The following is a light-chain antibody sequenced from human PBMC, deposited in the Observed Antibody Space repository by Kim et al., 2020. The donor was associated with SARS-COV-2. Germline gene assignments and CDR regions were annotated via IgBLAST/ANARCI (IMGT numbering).Light chain of an antibody. Sequence: LGQTVRITCQVDSLRKTSASWYQQKPGQAPILVMSDGNTRPSAIPDRFSGSSSGSTASLTITRAEAEDEADYYWCTRDSSAKDYVFGTGTKVTVL. CDR3: CTRDSSAKDYV. CDR2: DGN. V-gene: IGLV3-19*01. J-gene: IGLJ1*01. CDR1: SLRKTS.